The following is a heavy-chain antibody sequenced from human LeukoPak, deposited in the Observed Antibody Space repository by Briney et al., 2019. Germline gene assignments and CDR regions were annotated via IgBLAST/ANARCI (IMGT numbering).Heavy chain of an antibody. J-gene: IGHJ6*03. Sequence: GGSLRLSCAAYGFTFSSYWMSWVRQAPGKGLEWVANIKQDGSEKYYVDSVKGRFTISRDNAENSLYLQMNSLRAEDTAVYYCARVAYYDFWSLYYYYYMDVWGKGTTVTVSS. CDR1: GFTFSSYW. CDR2: IKQDGSEK. D-gene: IGHD3-3*01. V-gene: IGHV3-7*01. CDR3: ARVAYYDFWSLYYYYYMDV.